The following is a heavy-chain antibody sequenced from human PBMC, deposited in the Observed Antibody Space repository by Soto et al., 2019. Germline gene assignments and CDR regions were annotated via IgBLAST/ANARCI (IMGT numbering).Heavy chain of an antibody. Sequence: GGSLRLSCAASGFTFSSYATSWVRQAPGKGLEWVSSISSTTNYIYYGDSMKGRFTISRDNAKNSLYLEMNSLRAEDTAVYYCARESEDLTSNFDYWGQGTLVTVSS. CDR1: GFTFSSYA. CDR3: ARESEDLTSNFDY. CDR2: ISSTTNYI. V-gene: IGHV3-21*06. J-gene: IGHJ4*02.